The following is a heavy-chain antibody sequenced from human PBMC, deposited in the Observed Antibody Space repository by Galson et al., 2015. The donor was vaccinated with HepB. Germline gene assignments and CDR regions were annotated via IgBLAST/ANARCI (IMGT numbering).Heavy chain of an antibody. CDR2: FYHAGST. V-gene: IGHV4-39*01. CDR3: VRHDLLFGETTGGWFDP. D-gene: IGHD3-10*02. J-gene: IGHJ5*02. Sequence: SYFWCWIRQPPGKGLEWIRSFYHAGSTYYNPSLKSRVSISVDTSKNQFSLKLSSVTAADTAVYYCVRHDLLFGETTGGWFDPWGQGTLVIVSS. CDR1: SYF.